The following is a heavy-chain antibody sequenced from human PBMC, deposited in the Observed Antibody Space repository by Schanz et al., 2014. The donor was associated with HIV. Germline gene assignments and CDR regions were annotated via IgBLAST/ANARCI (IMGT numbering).Heavy chain of an antibody. D-gene: IGHD5-18*01. CDR2: ISSTGNTI. Sequence: QVQLVESGGGLVKPGGSLRLSCAASGFTFSDYYMSWIRQAPGKGLEWVSYISSTGNTIYYTDSVKGRFTISRDNAKNSLYLQINSLRAEDTAVYYCARETIQLCPDYWGQGTLVTVSS. V-gene: IGHV3-11*01. CDR3: ARETIQLCPDY. CDR1: GFTFSDYY. J-gene: IGHJ4*02.